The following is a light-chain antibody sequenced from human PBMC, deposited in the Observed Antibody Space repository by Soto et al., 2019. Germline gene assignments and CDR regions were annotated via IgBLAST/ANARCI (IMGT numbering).Light chain of an antibody. V-gene: IGKV1-39*01. J-gene: IGKJ1*01. CDR2: AAS. CDR3: QQSYSIPPT. CDR1: QSVSTY. Sequence: DIQMTQSPSSLSASVGDRVTITCRASQSVSTYLNWYHQKSGKAPGLLISAASSLQSGVPSRFSGSGSGTDFTLTISSLQPEDFATYYCQQSYSIPPTFGQGTKVDIK.